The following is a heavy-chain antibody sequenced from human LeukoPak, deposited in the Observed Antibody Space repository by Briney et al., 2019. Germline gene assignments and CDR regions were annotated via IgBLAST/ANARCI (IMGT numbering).Heavy chain of an antibody. CDR2: MNPNSGNT. CDR1: GYTFTSYD. J-gene: IGHJ5*02. V-gene: IGHV1-8*01. Sequence: ASVKVSCKASGYTFTSYDINWVRQATGQGLEWMGWMNPNSGNTGYAQKFQGRVTMTRNTPISTAYMELSSLRSEDTAVYYCARTAYCGGDCYSDWFDPWGQGTLVTVSS. D-gene: IGHD2-21*02. CDR3: ARTAYCGGDCYSDWFDP.